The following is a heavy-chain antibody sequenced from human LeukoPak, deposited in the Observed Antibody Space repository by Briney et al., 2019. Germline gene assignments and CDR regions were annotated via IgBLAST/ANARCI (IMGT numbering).Heavy chain of an antibody. CDR2: IYYSGST. D-gene: IGHD3-3*01. V-gene: IGHV4-30-4*01. Sequence: PSQTLSLTCTVSGGSISSGDYYWSWIRQPPGKGLEWIGYIYYSGSTYYNPSLKSRVTISVDTSKNQFSLKLSSVTAADTAVYYCARDINYDFWSGPTDWGQGTLVTVSS. CDR3: ARDINYDFWSGPTD. CDR1: GGSISSGDYY. J-gene: IGHJ4*02.